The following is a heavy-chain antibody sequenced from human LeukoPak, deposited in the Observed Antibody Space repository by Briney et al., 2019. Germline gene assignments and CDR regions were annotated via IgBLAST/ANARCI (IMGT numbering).Heavy chain of an antibody. CDR1: GFTFSSYS. CDR2: ISSSSSTI. V-gene: IGHV3-48*01. J-gene: IGHJ4*02. CDR3: ARSLTKGYCTNGVCRTYYFDY. D-gene: IGHD2-8*01. Sequence: GGSLRLSCAASGFTFSSYSMNWVRQAPGKGLEWVSYISSSSSTIYYADSVKGRFTISRDNAKYSLYLQMNSLRAEDTAVYYCARSLTKGYCTNGVCRTYYFDYWGQGTLVTVSS.